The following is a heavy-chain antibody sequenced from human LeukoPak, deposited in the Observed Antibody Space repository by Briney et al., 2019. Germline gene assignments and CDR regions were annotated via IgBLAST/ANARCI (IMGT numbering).Heavy chain of an antibody. D-gene: IGHD6-19*01. Sequence: GGSLRLSCAASGFTFSSYSMNWVRQAPGKGLEWVSSISSSSSYIYYADSVKGRFTISRDNSKNTLYLQMNSLRAEDTAVYYCAKVGQWLDGKPIDYWGQGTLVTVSS. CDR1: GFTFSSYS. J-gene: IGHJ4*02. V-gene: IGHV3-21*04. CDR3: AKVGQWLDGKPIDY. CDR2: ISSSSSYI.